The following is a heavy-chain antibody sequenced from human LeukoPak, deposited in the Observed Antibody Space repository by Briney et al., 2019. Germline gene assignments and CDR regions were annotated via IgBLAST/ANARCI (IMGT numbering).Heavy chain of an antibody. V-gene: IGHV4-4*07. CDR1: GGSISSYY. J-gene: IGHJ4*02. Sequence: SETLSLTCTVSGGSISSYYWSWIRQPAGKGLEWIGCIYTSGSTNYNPSLKSRVTMSVDTSKNQFSLKLSSVTAADTAVYYCASVPRYCSGGSCYSGNYFDYWGQGTLVTVSS. D-gene: IGHD2-15*01. CDR2: IYTSGST. CDR3: ASVPRYCSGGSCYSGNYFDY.